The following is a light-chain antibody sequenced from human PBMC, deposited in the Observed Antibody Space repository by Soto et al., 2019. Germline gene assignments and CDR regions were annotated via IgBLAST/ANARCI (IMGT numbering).Light chain of an antibody. V-gene: IGKV2D-29*01. CDR3: MQSIQLPIT. CDR1: QXXLYSDGKAY. CDR2: EVS. Sequence: DIVLTPTPLSLYVTPGQPASISYKSSQXXLYSDGKAYLYWYVLRPLQAPQLLIYEVSNRFSGVPDRFSGSGSGTDFTLKISRVEAEDVGVYYCMQSIQLPITFGQGTRLEIK. J-gene: IGKJ5*01.